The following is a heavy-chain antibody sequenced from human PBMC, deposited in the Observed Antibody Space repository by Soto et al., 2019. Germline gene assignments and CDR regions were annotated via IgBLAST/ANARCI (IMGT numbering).Heavy chain of an antibody. D-gene: IGHD3-10*01. CDR1: GGSISTSGYY. CDR2: IYYIGST. J-gene: IGHJ4*02. V-gene: IGHV4-31*03. CDR3: ARVGEIIGDY. Sequence: QVQLRESGPGLVKPSQTLSLTCTVSGGSISTSGYYWSWIRQHPGKGLDWIGYIYYIGSTYYNPSLKSRVTISVDTSKNQFSLKLSSVTAADTAVYYCARVGEIIGDYWGQGVLVTVSS.